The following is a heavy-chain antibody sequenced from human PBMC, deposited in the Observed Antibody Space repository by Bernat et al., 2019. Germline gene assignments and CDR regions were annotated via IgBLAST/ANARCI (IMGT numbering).Heavy chain of an antibody. D-gene: IGHD6-19*01. Sequence: EVQLLESGGGLVQPGGSLRLSCAASGFTFSSYAMSWVRQAPGKGLEWVSAISGSGGSTYYADSVKGRFTISRDNSKNKLYLQMNSLRAEDTAVYYCANPPVAGVYYYYGMDVWGQGTTVTVSS. J-gene: IGHJ6*02. CDR2: ISGSGGST. V-gene: IGHV3-23*01. CDR3: ANPPVAGVYYYYGMDV. CDR1: GFTFSSYA.